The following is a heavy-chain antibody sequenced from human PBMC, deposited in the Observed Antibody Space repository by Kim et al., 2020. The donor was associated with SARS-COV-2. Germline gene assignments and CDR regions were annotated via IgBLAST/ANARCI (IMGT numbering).Heavy chain of an antibody. J-gene: IGHJ4*02. CDR3: ARVLVRSGPGSDGDF. CDR1: GGSISNYY. CDR2: VYYSGST. V-gene: IGHV4-59*01. Sequence: SETLYLTCTVSGGSISNYYWSWIRQPPGKGLEWIGYVYYSGSTNYNPSLKSRVTISVDSSKNQFSLKLSSVTAADTAVYYCARVLVRSGPGSDGDFWGQGTLVTVSS. D-gene: IGHD3-10*01.